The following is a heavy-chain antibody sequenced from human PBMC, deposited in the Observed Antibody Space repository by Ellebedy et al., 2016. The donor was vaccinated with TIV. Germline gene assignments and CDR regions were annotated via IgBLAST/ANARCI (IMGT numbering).Heavy chain of an antibody. D-gene: IGHD6-13*01. Sequence: ASVKVSXXASGYTFTSYGISWVRQAPGQGLEWMGWISAYNGNTNYAQKLQGRVTMTTDTSTSTAYMELRSLRSDDTAVYYCARDYSHRQQLVRGSRYWGQGTLVTVSS. CDR2: ISAYNGNT. CDR1: GYTFTSYG. V-gene: IGHV1-18*01. CDR3: ARDYSHRQQLVRGSRY. J-gene: IGHJ4*02.